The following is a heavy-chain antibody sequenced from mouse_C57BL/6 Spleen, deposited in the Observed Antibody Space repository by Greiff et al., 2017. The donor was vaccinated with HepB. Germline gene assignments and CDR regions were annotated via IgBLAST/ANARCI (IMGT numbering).Heavy chain of an antibody. CDR2: IYPGDGDT. V-gene: IGHV1-80*01. J-gene: IGHJ4*01. CDR3: ARLEDSSGYVYYAMDY. Sequence: VQLQQSGAELVKPGASVKISCKASGYAFSSYWMNWVKQRPGKGLEWIGQIYPGDGDTNYNGKFKGKATLTADKSSSTAYMQLSSLTSEDSAVYFCARLEDSSGYVYYAMDYWGQGTSVTVSS. D-gene: IGHD3-2*02. CDR1: GYAFSSYW.